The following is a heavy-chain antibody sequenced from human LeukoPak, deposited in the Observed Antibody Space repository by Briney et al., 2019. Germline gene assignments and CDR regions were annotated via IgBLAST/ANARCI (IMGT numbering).Heavy chain of an antibody. CDR1: GYTFTGYY. CDR3: ARERIYSYRTNNWFDP. V-gene: IGHV1-2*06. J-gene: IGHJ5*02. D-gene: IGHD5-18*01. CDR2: INPNSGGT. Sequence: ASVKVSCKASGYTFTGYYMHWVRQAPGQGLEWMGRINPNSGGTNYAQKFQGRVTMTRDTSISTAYMELSRLRSDDMAVYYCARERIYSYRTNNWFDPWGQGTLVTVSS.